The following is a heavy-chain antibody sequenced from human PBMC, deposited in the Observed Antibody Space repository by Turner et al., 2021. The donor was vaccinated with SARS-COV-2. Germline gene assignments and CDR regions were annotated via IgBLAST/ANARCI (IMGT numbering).Heavy chain of an antibody. Sequence: QVQLVQSGAEVKKPGASVKVSCKASGYTFTGYYMHWVRQAPGQGLEWMGWINPNSGGTNYAQKFQGRVTMTRDTSISTAYMELSRLRSDDTAVYFCARAYGSGSYGHYYGMDVWGQGTTVTVSS. CDR3: ARAYGSGSYGHYYGMDV. CDR2: INPNSGGT. V-gene: IGHV1-2*02. J-gene: IGHJ6*02. D-gene: IGHD3-10*01. CDR1: GYTFTGYY.